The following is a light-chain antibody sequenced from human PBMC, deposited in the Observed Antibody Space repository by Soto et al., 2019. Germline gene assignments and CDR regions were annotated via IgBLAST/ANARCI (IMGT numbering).Light chain of an antibody. CDR1: QSVGTK. CDR2: SAS. V-gene: IGKV3-20*01. Sequence: EILMTQSPATLSVSPGERSTLSVRASQSVGTKLAWYQRTPGQAPRLLIYSASSRATGIPDRFSGSGSGTDFTLTISRLAPEDFAVYYCQQYGSRPRTFGQGTKVDIK. CDR3: QQYGSRPRT. J-gene: IGKJ1*01.